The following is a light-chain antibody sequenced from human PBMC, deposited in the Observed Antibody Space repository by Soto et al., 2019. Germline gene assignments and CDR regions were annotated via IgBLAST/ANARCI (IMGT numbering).Light chain of an antibody. CDR1: SSNIGSNY. J-gene: IGLJ2*01. CDR2: RNN. CDR3: AAWDDSLSSPV. Sequence: QSVLTQPPSASGTPGQRVTISCSGSSSNIGSNYVYWYQQLPGTAPKLLIYRNNQRPSGVPDRFSGSKSGTSASLGISGLRSEDEADYYCAAWDDSLSSPVLGGGTQLTVL. V-gene: IGLV1-47*01.